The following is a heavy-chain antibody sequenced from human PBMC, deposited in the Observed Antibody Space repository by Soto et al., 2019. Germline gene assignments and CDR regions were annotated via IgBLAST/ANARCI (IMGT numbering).Heavy chain of an antibody. V-gene: IGHV3-30*09. CDR3: AKARHSTSWSGVEADF. D-gene: IGHD6-13*01. CDR2: ISYGGDNK. Sequence: QVQLVESGGGVVQPGRSLRLSCAASGFIFSDYAMHWVRQAPGKGLEWVAVISYGGDNKYYADSVRGRFAISRDNLKNTLYLQMNSLNPEDTAVYHCAKARHSTSWSGVEADFWGQGTLVTVSS. CDR1: GFIFSDYA. J-gene: IGHJ4*02.